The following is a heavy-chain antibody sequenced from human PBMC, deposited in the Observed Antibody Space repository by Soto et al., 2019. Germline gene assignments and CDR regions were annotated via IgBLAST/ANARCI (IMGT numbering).Heavy chain of an antibody. V-gene: IGHV4-31*03. Sequence: QVHLQESGPGLVKPSQTLSLTCTVSGGSISSGGYYWSWIRQHPGKGLEWIGNIYYSGSTYYNPSFKCRVSISVDTSKNQFSLRLSSVTAADTAVYSCARIDGGSSGWFSYWGQGTLVTVSS. CDR2: IYYSGST. J-gene: IGHJ4*02. D-gene: IGHD6-19*01. CDR1: GGSISSGGYY. CDR3: ARIDGGSSGWFSY.